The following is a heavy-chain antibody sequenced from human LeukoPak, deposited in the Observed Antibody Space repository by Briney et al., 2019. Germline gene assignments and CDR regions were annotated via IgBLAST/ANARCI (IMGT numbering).Heavy chain of an antibody. J-gene: IGHJ4*02. D-gene: IGHD3-10*01. CDR1: GFTFSNHG. Sequence: SGGSLRLSCAASGFTFSNHGMNWVRQAPGKGLEWVSGISPSGDVTYYADSVKGRFTISRDNSMNTLYLEVISLTAEDTAVYYCAKDDAWLRFGEWSQGTLVTVSS. V-gene: IGHV3-23*01. CDR2: ISPSGDVT. CDR3: AKDDAWLRFGE.